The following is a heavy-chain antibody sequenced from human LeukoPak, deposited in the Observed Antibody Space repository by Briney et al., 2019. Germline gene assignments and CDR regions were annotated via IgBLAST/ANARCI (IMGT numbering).Heavy chain of an antibody. CDR3: AGRLRYFDQGAFDI. CDR1: GGTFSSYA. CDR2: IISIFGTA. V-gene: IGHV1-69*06. J-gene: IGHJ3*02. Sequence: ASVKVSCKASGGTFSSYAISWVRQAPGQGLEWMGGIISIFGTANYAQKFQGRVTITADKSTSTAYMELSSLRSEDTAVYYCAGRLRYFDQGAFDIWGQGTMVTVSS. D-gene: IGHD3-9*01.